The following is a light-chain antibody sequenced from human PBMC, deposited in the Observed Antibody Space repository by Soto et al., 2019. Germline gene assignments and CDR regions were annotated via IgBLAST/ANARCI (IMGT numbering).Light chain of an antibody. Sequence: SALTQPASVSGSPGQSITISCTGTSSDVGGYNYVSWYQHHPGKAPKLIIYDVSHRPSGVSNRFSGSKSGNTASLAISGLQAEDEAHYYCTSYTTSSTVVFGGGTKLTVL. CDR1: SSDVGGYNY. V-gene: IGLV2-14*03. CDR3: TSYTTSSTVV. J-gene: IGLJ3*02. CDR2: DVS.